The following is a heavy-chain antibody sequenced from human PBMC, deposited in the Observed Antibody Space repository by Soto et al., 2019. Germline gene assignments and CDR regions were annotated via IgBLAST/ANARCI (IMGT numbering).Heavy chain of an antibody. J-gene: IGHJ6*03. CDR1: GFTFSDYY. CDR2: ISSSGSTI. D-gene: IGHD6-13*01. Sequence: QVQLVESGGGLVKPGGSLRLSCAASGFTFSDYYMSWIRQAPGKGLEWVSYISSSGSTIYYADSVKGRFTISRDNAKNPLHLQMNSVRAKEPDVKYGARGEQQLVLYDYYYYMDVWGKGTPVTVSS. CDR3: ARGEQQLVLYDYYYYMDV. V-gene: IGHV3-11*01.